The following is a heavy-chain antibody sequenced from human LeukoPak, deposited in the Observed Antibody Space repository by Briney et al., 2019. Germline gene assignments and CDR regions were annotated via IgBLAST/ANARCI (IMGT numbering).Heavy chain of an antibody. CDR2: IKSKPDGGTA. CDR3: TTEIRDYDILTGYLWFDY. Sequence: MTGGSLRLSCEASGFTFSNYAMDWVRQAPGKGLEWIGRIKSKPDGGTADYAAPVTGRFTISRDDSKNTLYLQMNSLKTEDTAVYYCTTEIRDYDILTGYLWFDYWGQGTLVTVSS. D-gene: IGHD3-9*01. V-gene: IGHV3-15*01. CDR1: GFTFSNYA. J-gene: IGHJ4*02.